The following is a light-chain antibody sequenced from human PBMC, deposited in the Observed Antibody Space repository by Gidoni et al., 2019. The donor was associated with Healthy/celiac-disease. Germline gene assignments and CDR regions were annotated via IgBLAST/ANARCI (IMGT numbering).Light chain of an antibody. V-gene: IGLV2-14*01. J-gene: IGLJ3*02. CDR3: SSYTSSSTLV. Sequence: QSALTQPAPVSGSPGQSITISCTGTSSDVGVYNYVSWYQQHPGKAPKLRIYEVSNRPSGVPDRFSGSKSGNTASLTISGLQAEDEADYYCSSYTSSSTLVFGGGTKLTVL. CDR2: EVS. CDR1: SSDVGVYNY.